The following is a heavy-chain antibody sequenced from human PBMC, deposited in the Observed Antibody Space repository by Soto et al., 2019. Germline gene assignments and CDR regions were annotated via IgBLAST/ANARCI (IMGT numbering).Heavy chain of an antibody. J-gene: IGHJ6*03. D-gene: IGHD3-10*01. V-gene: IGHV2-5*02. CDR3: AHKAYFSASGTCAQDCYMDV. Sequence: SGPTLVNPTQTLTLTCTFSGFSLTTSAAGVGWIRQPPGKALEWLALIYWDDRKRYNPSLKTRLAITKDTSKNQVVLTMTNMDPVDTATYYCAHKAYFSASGTCAQDCYMDVWGNGTTVTVSS. CDR1: GFSLTTSAAG. CDR2: IYWDDRK.